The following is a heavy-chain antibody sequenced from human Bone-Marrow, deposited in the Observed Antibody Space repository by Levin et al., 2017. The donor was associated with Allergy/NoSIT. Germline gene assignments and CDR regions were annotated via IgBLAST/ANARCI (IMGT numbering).Heavy chain of an antibody. D-gene: IGHD6-19*01. Sequence: SETLSLTCTVSGGSISSHYWTWIRQPPGKGLEWIGYIHNSGSSNYNPSLKSRVTMSVDTSKNHFSLKLSSVTAADTAVYYCARDVVPPGESSGWYGVFGYWGQGTLVTVSS. CDR3: ARDVVPPGESSGWYGVFGY. J-gene: IGHJ4*02. V-gene: IGHV4-59*11. CDR2: IHNSGSS. CDR1: GGSISSHY.